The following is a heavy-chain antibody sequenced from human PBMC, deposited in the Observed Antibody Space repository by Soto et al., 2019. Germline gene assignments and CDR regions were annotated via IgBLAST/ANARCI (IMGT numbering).Heavy chain of an antibody. CDR3: ARASSPYYDILTGYPRNNWFDP. CDR2: ISYDGSNK. D-gene: IGHD3-9*01. J-gene: IGHJ5*02. CDR1: GFTFSSYA. Sequence: PGGSLRLSCAASGFTFSSYAMHWVRQAPGKGLEWVAVISYDGSNKYYADSVKGRFTISRDNSKNTLYLQMNSLRAEDTAVYYCARASSPYYDILTGYPRNNWFDPWGQGTLVTVSS. V-gene: IGHV3-30-3*01.